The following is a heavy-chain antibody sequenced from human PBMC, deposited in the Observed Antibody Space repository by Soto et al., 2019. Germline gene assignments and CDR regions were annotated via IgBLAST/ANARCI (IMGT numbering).Heavy chain of an antibody. Sequence: QVQLVESGGGVVQPGRSLRLSCAASGFTFSSYGMHWVRQAPGKGLEWVAVISYDGSNKYYADSVKGRFTISRDNSKITLYLQMNSLRAEDTAVYYCAKGLYSSIWYFDYWGQGTLVTVSS. CDR3: AKGLYSSIWYFDY. CDR1: GFTFSSYG. D-gene: IGHD6-13*01. J-gene: IGHJ4*02. V-gene: IGHV3-30*18. CDR2: ISYDGSNK.